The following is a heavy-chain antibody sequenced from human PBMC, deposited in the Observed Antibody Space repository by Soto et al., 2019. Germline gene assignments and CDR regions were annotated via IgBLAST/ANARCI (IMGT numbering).Heavy chain of an antibody. CDR3: AISIAAAGLADY. Sequence: ASVKVSCKASGYTFTSYGISCVRQAPGQGLEWMGWISAYNGNTNYAQKLQGRVTMTTDTSTSTAYMELRSLRSDDTAVYYCAISIAAAGLADYWGQGTLVTVSS. D-gene: IGHD6-13*01. CDR1: GYTFTSYG. CDR2: ISAYNGNT. V-gene: IGHV1-18*04. J-gene: IGHJ4*02.